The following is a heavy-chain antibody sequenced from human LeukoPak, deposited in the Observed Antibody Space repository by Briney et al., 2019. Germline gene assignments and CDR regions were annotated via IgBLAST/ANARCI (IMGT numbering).Heavy chain of an antibody. CDR1: GGSIRSSSYY. CDR3: ARSPLGGIGWYFDY. V-gene: IGHV4-39*07. Sequence: PSETLSLTCAVSGGSIRSSSYYWGWIRQPQGKGLDWIVTIYYGGTTYYNPSLKSRVTISVNTSKNQFSLKLSSVTAADTAVYYCARSPLGGIGWYFDYWGQGTLVTVSS. CDR2: IYYGGTT. D-gene: IGHD6-19*01. J-gene: IGHJ4*02.